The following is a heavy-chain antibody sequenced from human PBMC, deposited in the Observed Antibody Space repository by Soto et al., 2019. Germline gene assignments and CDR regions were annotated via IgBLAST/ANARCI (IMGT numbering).Heavy chain of an antibody. CDR1: GYTFTSYG. J-gene: IGHJ3*02. CDR2: ISAYNGNT. V-gene: IGHV1-18*01. D-gene: IGHD3-22*01. Sequence: ASVKVSCKASGYTFTSYGISWVRQAPGQGLEWMGWISAYNGNTNYAQKLEGRVTMTTDTSTSTAYMELRSLRSDDTAVYYCARAGRITMIVVVADAFDIWGQGTMVTVSS. CDR3: ARAGRITMIVVVADAFDI.